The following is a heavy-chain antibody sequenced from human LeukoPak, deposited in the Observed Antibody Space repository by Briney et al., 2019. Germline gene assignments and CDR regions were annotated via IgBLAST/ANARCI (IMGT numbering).Heavy chain of an antibody. CDR2: ISSSGRTI. Sequence: GGSLRLSCAASGFTLSNAWMNWVRQAPGKGLEWVSYISSSGRTIYYVDSVKGRFTISRDNAKNSLYLQMKSLRGEDTAVYYCARYDSSGLDYWGQGTLVTVSS. J-gene: IGHJ4*02. CDR3: ARYDSSGLDY. V-gene: IGHV3-48*04. D-gene: IGHD3-22*01. CDR1: GFTLSNAW.